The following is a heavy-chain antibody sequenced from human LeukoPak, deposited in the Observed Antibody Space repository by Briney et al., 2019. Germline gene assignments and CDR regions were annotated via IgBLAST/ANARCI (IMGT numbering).Heavy chain of an antibody. CDR3: ARQPYMLGAYYFDY. CDR1: GGSMSSYY. D-gene: IGHD1-26*01. V-gene: IGHV4-59*08. CDR2: IFYSGST. J-gene: IGHJ4*02. Sequence: SETLSLTCTVSGGSMSSYYWSWIRQPPGKGLEWIGYIFYSGSTNYNPSLKSRVTLSVDTSKNQFSLKLGSVTAADTAVYYCARQPYMLGAYYFDYWGQGALVTVSS.